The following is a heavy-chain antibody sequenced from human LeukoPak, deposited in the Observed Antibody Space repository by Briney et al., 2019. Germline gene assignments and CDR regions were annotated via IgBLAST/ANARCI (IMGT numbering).Heavy chain of an antibody. J-gene: IGHJ4*02. CDR2: IYHSGST. CDR1: GYSISSGYY. D-gene: IGHD3-22*01. CDR3: ARVGYYDSSGYYYYFDY. V-gene: IGHV4-38-2*02. Sequence: SETLSLTCTVSGYSISSGYYWGWIRQPPGKGLEWIGSIYHSGSTYYNPSLKSRVTISVDTSKNQFSLKLSSVTAADTAAYYCARVGYYDSSGYYYYFDYWGQGTLVTVSS.